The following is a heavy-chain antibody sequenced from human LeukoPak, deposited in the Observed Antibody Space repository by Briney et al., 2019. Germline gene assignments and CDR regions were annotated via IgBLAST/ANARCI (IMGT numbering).Heavy chain of an antibody. CDR1: GFTFNTYG. D-gene: IGHD3-22*01. V-gene: IGHV3-23*01. J-gene: IGHJ3*01. Sequence: GGTLRLSCAASGFTFNTYGMSWVRQAPGKGLEWVSAISGSGGNTYYADSVKGRFTISRDNSKNTLYLQMNSLRAEDTAVYYCAKDHALKISMILVVDAFDLWGQGTMVTVSS. CDR2: ISGSGGNT. CDR3: AKDHALKISMILVVDAFDL.